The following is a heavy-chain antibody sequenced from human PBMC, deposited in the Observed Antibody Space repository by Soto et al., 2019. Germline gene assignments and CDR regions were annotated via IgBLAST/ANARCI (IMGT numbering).Heavy chain of an antibody. V-gene: IGHV1-2*02. D-gene: IGHD4-17*01. CDR1: GYTFTGYY. Sequence: QVQLVQSGAEVKKPGASVKVSCKASGYTFTGYYMHWVRQAPGQGLEWMGWINPNSGGTNYAQQFQGRVTMTRDTSIRTAYMELSRLRSDDTAVYYCARAYLPYYGDPYRGYGMDVWGQGTTVTVSS. CDR3: ARAYLPYYGDPYRGYGMDV. CDR2: INPNSGGT. J-gene: IGHJ6*02.